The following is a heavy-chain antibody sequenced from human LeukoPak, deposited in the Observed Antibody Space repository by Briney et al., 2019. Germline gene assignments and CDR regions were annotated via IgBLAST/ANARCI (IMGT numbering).Heavy chain of an antibody. CDR1: GFTFSPYS. Sequence: GGSLRLSCVVSGFTFSPYSMNWVRQAPGKGLEWVAVIWYDGSNKYYADSVKGRFTISRDNSKNTLYLQMNSLRAEDTAVYYCARDQLPTVTTSYDYWGQGTLVTVSS. CDR3: ARDQLPTVTTSYDY. V-gene: IGHV3-33*08. D-gene: IGHD4-17*01. CDR2: IWYDGSNK. J-gene: IGHJ4*02.